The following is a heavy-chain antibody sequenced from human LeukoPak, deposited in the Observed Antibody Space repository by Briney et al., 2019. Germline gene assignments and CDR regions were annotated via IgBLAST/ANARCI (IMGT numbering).Heavy chain of an antibody. D-gene: IGHD4-17*01. Sequence: GGSLRLSCAASGFTLSGSAMHWVRQASGRGLEWVGRIRSKTKSYATAYVASVKGRFSVSRDDSKNTAYLQMNSLKTEDTGVYYCSRADDYDAYERHFQDWGQGTLVTVSS. CDR3: SRADDYDAYERHFQD. J-gene: IGHJ1*01. CDR2: IRSKTKSYAT. CDR1: GFTLSGSA. V-gene: IGHV3-73*01.